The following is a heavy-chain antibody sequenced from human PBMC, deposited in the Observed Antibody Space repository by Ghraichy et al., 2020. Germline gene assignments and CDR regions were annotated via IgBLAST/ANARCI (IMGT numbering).Heavy chain of an antibody. D-gene: IGHD6-13*01. Sequence: SETLSLTCTVSGGSISSYYWSWIRQPPGKGLEWIGYIYYSGSTNYNPSLKSRVTISVDTSKNQFSLKLSSVTAADTAVYYCARQQLVRVGGANWFDPWGQGTLVTVSS. CDR3: ARQQLVRVGGANWFDP. CDR1: GGSISSYY. J-gene: IGHJ5*02. V-gene: IGHV4-59*08. CDR2: IYYSGST.